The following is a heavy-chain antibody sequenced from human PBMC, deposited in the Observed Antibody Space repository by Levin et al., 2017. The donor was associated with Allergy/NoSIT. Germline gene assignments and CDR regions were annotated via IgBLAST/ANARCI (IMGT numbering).Heavy chain of an antibody. CDR3: ARGLWFGVPSWFDP. V-gene: IGHV4-61*01. D-gene: IGHD3-10*01. Sequence: PSETLSLTCTVSGGSVSSGSYYWSWIRQPPGKGLEWIGYIYYSGSTNYNPSLKSRVTISVDTSKNQFSLKLSSVTAADTAVYYCARGLWFGVPSWFDPWGQGTLVTVSS. CDR2: IYYSGST. J-gene: IGHJ5*02. CDR1: GGSVSSGSYY.